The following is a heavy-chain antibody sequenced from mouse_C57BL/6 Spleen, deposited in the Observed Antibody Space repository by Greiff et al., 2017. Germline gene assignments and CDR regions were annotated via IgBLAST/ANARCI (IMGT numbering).Heavy chain of an antibody. V-gene: IGHV10-3*01. J-gene: IGHJ4*01. CDR2: IRSKSSNYAT. CDR3: VRAAYYYGSSSYAMDY. Sequence: EVQVVESGGGLVQPKGSLKLSCAASGFTFNTYAMHWVRQAPGKGLEWVARIRSKSSNYATYYADSVKDRFTISRDDSQSMLYLQMNNLKTEDTAMYYCVRAAYYYGSSSYAMDYWGQGTSVTVSS. CDR1: GFTFNTYA. D-gene: IGHD1-1*01.